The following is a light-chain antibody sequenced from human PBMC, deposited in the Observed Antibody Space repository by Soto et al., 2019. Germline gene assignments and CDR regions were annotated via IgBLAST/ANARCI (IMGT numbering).Light chain of an antibody. CDR1: SSDIGGYNY. V-gene: IGLV2-14*01. Sequence: QSALTQPASVSGSPGQSITISCTGSSSDIGGYNYVSWYQQLPGKAPEVMIFDVNSRPSGVSHRFSGSKSGNTASLTISGLQAEDEAEYYCSSYTSSSTYVFGTGTKLTVL. CDR2: DVN. CDR3: SSYTSSSTYV. J-gene: IGLJ1*01.